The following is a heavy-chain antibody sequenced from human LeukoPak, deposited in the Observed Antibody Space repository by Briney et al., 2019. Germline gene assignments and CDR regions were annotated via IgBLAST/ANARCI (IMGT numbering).Heavy chain of an antibody. D-gene: IGHD2-15*01. CDR1: GGTFSSYA. V-gene: IGHV1-69*05. CDR3: TTPGYCSGGSCYSDAFDI. CDR2: IIPIFGTA. Sequence: SVKVSCKASGGTFSSYAISWVRQAPGQGLEWMGRIIPIFGTANYAQKFQGRVTITTDESTSTAYMELSSLRSEDTAVYYCTTPGYCSGGSCYSDAFDIWGQGTMVTVSS. J-gene: IGHJ3*02.